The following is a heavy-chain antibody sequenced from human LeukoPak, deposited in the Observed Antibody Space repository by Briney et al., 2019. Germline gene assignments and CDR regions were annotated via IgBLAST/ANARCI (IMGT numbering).Heavy chain of an antibody. J-gene: IGHJ3*02. D-gene: IGHD1-26*01. CDR1: GFTFSGSA. V-gene: IGHV3-73*01. CDR3: TRPGSYSTDDAFDI. Sequence: GGSLRLSCAGSGFTFSGSAMHWVRQASGKGLEWVGRIRSKTNNYATAYAASVTGRFTIFRDDSKNTAYPQMDSLKIEDTAVYYCTRPGSYSTDDAFDIWGQGTMVTVSS. CDR2: IRSKTNNYAT.